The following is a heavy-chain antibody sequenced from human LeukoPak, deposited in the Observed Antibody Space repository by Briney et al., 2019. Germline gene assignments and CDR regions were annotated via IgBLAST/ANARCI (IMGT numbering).Heavy chain of an antibody. CDR1: GYSFTRYG. CDR2: ISAYNGNT. V-gene: IGHV1-18*01. D-gene: IGHD3-10*01. CDR3: ARDRARGHYGSGSYHI. Sequence: ASVKVSCKASGYSFTRYGISWVRQAPGQGLEWMGWISAYNGNTNYAQKLQGRVTMTTDTSTSTAYMELRSLRSDDTAVYYCARDRARGHYGSGSYHIWGQGTMVTVSS. J-gene: IGHJ3*02.